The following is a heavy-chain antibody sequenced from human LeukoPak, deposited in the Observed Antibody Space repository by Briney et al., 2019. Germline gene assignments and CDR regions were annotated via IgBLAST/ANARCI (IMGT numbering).Heavy chain of an antibody. CDR3: ARAVNWNYDWFDP. Sequence: SETLSLTCAVSGGSISSSNWWSWVRQPPGKGLEWIGSIYYSGSTYYNPSLKSRVTISVDTSKNQFSLKLSSVTAADTAVYYCARAVNWNYDWFDPWGQGTLVTVSP. CDR1: GGSISSSNW. D-gene: IGHD1-7*01. CDR2: IYYSGST. J-gene: IGHJ5*02. V-gene: IGHV4-4*02.